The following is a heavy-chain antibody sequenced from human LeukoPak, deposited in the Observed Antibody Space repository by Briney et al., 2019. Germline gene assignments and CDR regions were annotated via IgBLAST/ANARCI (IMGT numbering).Heavy chain of an antibody. CDR3: AKPRDIVVVPAAIGY. V-gene: IGHV3-30*02. CDR2: IRYDGSNK. J-gene: IGHJ4*02. Sequence: QPGGSLRLSCAASGFTFSSYGRHWVRQAPGKGLEWVAFIRYDGSNKYYADSVKGRFTISRDNSKNTLYLQMNSLRAEDTAVYYCAKPRDIVVVPAAIGYWGQGTLVTVSS. CDR1: GFTFSSYG. D-gene: IGHD2-2*01.